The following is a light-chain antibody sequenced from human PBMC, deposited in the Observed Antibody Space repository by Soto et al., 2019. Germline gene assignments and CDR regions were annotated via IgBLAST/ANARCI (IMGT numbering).Light chain of an antibody. CDR3: SSYTSSSTVV. CDR1: SSDVGRYTY. V-gene: IGLV2-14*01. Sequence: QSALTQPASVSGSPGQSITISCTGTSSDVGRYTYVSWYQQHPGKAPKLMIYEVSNRPSGVSNRFSGSKSGNTASLTISGLQAEDEADYYCSSYTSSSTVVFGTGTKLTVL. CDR2: EVS. J-gene: IGLJ1*01.